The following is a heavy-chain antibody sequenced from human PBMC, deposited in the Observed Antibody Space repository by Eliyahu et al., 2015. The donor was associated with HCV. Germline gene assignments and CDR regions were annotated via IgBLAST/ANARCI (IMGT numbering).Heavy chain of an antibody. V-gene: IGHV5-10-1*03. CDR2: IDPRDSYT. CDR1: GYSFISYW. Sequence: EVQLVQSGAEVKKPGESLRISCKGSGYSFISYWITWVRQMPGKGLEWMGKIDPRDSYTTYSSSFQGHVTISTDKSISTAYLQWSSLKASDTAIYYCARLINTVTTNWFDPWGQGTLVTVSS. D-gene: IGHD4-17*01. J-gene: IGHJ5*02. CDR3: ARLINTVTTNWFDP.